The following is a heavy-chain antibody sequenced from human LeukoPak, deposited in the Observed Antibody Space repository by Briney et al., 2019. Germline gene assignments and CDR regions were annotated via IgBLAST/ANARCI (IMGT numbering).Heavy chain of an antibody. CDR3: ARDRSGIGVFDY. Sequence: GGSLRLSCAASGFMFSSYAMNWVRQAPGKGLEWVSLISGSGVRTYYADSVKGRFTIFRDNSKNTLYLQMNSLRAEDTAVYYCARDRSGIGVFDYWGQGTLVTVSS. CDR2: ISGSGVRT. J-gene: IGHJ4*02. CDR1: GFMFSSYA. V-gene: IGHV3-23*01. D-gene: IGHD6-19*01.